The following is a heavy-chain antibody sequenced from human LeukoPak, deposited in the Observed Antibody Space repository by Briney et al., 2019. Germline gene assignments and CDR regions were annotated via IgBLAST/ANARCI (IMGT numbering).Heavy chain of an antibody. V-gene: IGHV4-30-4*08. Sequence: SQTLSLTCTVSGGSISSGDYYWSWIRQPPGKGLEWIGYIYYSGSTYYNPSLKSRVTISVDTSNNQFSLKLSSVTAADMAVYYCARDTGVWFDPWGQGTLVTVSS. CDR1: GGSISSGDYY. CDR3: ARDTGVWFDP. CDR2: IYYSGST. J-gene: IGHJ5*02. D-gene: IGHD7-27*01.